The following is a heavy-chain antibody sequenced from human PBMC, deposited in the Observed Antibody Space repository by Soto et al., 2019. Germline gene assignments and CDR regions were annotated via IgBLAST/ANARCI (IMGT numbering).Heavy chain of an antibody. D-gene: IGHD6-19*01. J-gene: IGHJ4*02. CDR1: GFTFSSYG. Sequence: GVALRLSCAASGFTFSSYGMHWVRQAPVKGLEWVAVISYDGSNKYYADSVKGRFTISRDNSKNTLYLQMNSLRAEDTAVYYCAKDISSSGLDYWGQGTLVTVSS. CDR2: ISYDGSNK. CDR3: AKDISSSGLDY. V-gene: IGHV3-30*18.